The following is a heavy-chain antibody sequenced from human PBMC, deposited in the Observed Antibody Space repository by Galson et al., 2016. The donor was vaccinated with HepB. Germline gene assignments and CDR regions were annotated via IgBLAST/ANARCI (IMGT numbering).Heavy chain of an antibody. Sequence: SLRLSCAASRFTFSSYAMSWVRQAPGKGLEWVSGISGSGGRPYYAHSVKGRFTISRDNSKNTLYLQMNSLRAEDTAVYYCAKEGTIFGVVPYGMDVWGQGTKVIVSS. J-gene: IGHJ6*02. CDR2: ISGSGGRP. V-gene: IGHV3-23*01. D-gene: IGHD3-3*01. CDR3: AKEGTIFGVVPYGMDV. CDR1: RFTFSSYA.